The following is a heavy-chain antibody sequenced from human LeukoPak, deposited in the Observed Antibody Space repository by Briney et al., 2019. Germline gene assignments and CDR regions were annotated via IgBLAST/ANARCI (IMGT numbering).Heavy chain of an antibody. Sequence: SETLSLTCTVSGGSISSYYWSWIRQPAGKGLEWIGRIYTSGSTNYNPSLKSRVTMSVDTSKNQFSLKLSSVTAADTAVYYCASSSTCRYYYYGMDVWGQGTTVTVSS. CDR1: GGSISSYY. V-gene: IGHV4-4*07. CDR2: IYTSGST. J-gene: IGHJ6*02. D-gene: IGHD2-2*01. CDR3: ASSSTCRYYYYGMDV.